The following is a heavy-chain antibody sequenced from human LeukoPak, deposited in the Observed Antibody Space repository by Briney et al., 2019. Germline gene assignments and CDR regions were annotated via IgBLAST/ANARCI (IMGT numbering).Heavy chain of an antibody. CDR3: ARFHCSGGSCYADYYYYMDV. V-gene: IGHV5-51*01. CDR2: IYPGDSDT. CDR1: GYRFTSYW. Sequence: GESLKISCKGSGYRFTSYWIGWVRQMPGKGLEWMGIIYPGDSDTRYSPSFQGQVTISADKSISTDYLQWSSLKASDTAMYYCARFHCSGGSCYADYYYYMDVWGKGTTVTVSS. D-gene: IGHD2-15*01. J-gene: IGHJ6*03.